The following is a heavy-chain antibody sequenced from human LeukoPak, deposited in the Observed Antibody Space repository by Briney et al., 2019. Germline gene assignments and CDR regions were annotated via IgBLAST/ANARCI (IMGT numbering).Heavy chain of an antibody. D-gene: IGHD6-13*01. CDR3: ARGPIAAAGDY. CDR1: GYTFTSYG. CDR2: INANNGNT. Sequence: GASVKVSCKASGYTFTSYGITWVRQAPGQGREWMGWINANNGNTNYAQNLQGRVTMTRDTSTSTAYTELRSLRSDDTAVYYCARGPIAAAGDYWGQGTLVTGSS. J-gene: IGHJ4*02. V-gene: IGHV1-18*01.